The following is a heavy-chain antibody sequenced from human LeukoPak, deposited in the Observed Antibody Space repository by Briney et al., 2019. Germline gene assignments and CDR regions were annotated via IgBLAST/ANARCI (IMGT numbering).Heavy chain of an antibody. CDR1: GFTFDDYT. CDR2: IYSGGST. J-gene: IGHJ6*02. V-gene: IGHV3-53*05. CDR3: VRGQTSTSPGV. Sequence: GGSLRLSCAASGFTFDDYTMHWVRQAPGKGLEWVSLIYSGGSTHYADSVKGRFSISRDSSKNTLYLQMNTLRDEDTAVYYCVRGQTSTSPGVWGQGTTVTVSS. D-gene: IGHD5-24*01.